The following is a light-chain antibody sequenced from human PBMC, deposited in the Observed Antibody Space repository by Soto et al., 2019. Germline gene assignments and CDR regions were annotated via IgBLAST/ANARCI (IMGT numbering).Light chain of an antibody. CDR1: QSVSSTY. Sequence: EVVLTQSPVALSFSPVERSTRSFIASQSVSSTYLAWYQQRPGQAPRLLIYGASTRATDIPDRISGSGSGTDFTLTVSRLEPEDFAVYYCQHYGSTPWSFGQGTKVDIK. J-gene: IGKJ1*01. CDR2: GAS. CDR3: QHYGSTPWS. V-gene: IGKV3-20*01.